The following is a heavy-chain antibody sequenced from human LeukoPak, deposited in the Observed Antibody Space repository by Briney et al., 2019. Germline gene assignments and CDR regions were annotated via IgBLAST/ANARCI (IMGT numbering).Heavy chain of an antibody. Sequence: GGSLRLSCAASGFTFSSYAMSWVRQAPGKGLEWVSAISGSGGSTYYADSVKGRFTISRDNSKNTLYLQMNSLRAEDTAVYYCAKAAGEEYYDFWSGYFDYWGQGTLVTVSS. CDR2: ISGSGGST. CDR1: GFTFSSYA. V-gene: IGHV3-23*01. D-gene: IGHD3-3*01. J-gene: IGHJ4*02. CDR3: AKAAGEEYYDFWSGYFDY.